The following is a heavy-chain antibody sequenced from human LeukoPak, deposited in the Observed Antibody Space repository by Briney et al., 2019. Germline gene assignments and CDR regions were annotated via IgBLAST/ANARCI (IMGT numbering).Heavy chain of an antibody. D-gene: IGHD3-10*01. CDR1: GGSISSGGYY. CDR2: IYYSGRT. V-gene: IGHV4-31*03. J-gene: IGHJ4*02. Sequence: SETLSLTCTVSGGSISSGGYYWSWIRQHPGKGLEWIGYIYYSGRTYYNPSHKSRVTISVDTSKNQFSLKLSSVTAADTAVYYCARGRFNRYYGSGSYYNFDYWGQGTLVTVSS. CDR3: ARGRFNRYYGSGSYYNFDY.